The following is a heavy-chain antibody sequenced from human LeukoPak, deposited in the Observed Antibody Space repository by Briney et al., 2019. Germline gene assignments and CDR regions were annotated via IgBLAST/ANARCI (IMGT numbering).Heavy chain of an antibody. V-gene: IGHV3-74*01. J-gene: IGHJ6*03. D-gene: IGHD6-6*01. CDR1: GFTFSSHW. CDR2: INKDGSNT. Sequence: GGSLRLSCAASGFTFSSHWMHWVRHVPGKGLVWVSRINKDGSNTFYADSVKGRFTISRDNAKNTLYLQMNSLRAEDTAVYYCARDRFDSSSPYYYYYMDVWGKGTTVTVSS. CDR3: ARDRFDSSSPYYYYYMDV.